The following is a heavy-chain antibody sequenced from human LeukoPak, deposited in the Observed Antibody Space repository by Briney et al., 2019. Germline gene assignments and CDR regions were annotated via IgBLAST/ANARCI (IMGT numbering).Heavy chain of an antibody. Sequence: ASVKVSCKASGYTFTRYVISRVRQAPGQRLGWMGWISAYNGNTNYAQKLQGRVTMTTDTSTSTAYMELRSLRSDDTAVYYCARGYCTNGVCYYYFDYWGQGTLVTVSS. CDR3: ARGYCTNGVCYYYFDY. CDR2: ISAYNGNT. J-gene: IGHJ4*02. D-gene: IGHD2-8*01. CDR1: GYTFTRYV. V-gene: IGHV1-18*01.